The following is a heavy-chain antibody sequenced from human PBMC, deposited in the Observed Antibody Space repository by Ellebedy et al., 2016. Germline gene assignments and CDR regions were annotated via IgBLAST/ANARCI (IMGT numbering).Heavy chain of an antibody. D-gene: IGHD5-24*01. CDR1: GFTVSSNY. V-gene: IGHV3-66*01. CDR2: IYSGGST. Sequence: GESLKISCAASGFTVSSNYMSWVRQAPGKGLEWVSVIYSGGSTYYADSVKGRFTISRDNSKNTLYLQMNSLRAEDTAVYHCARDVADGYREFDYWGQGTLVTVSS. CDR3: ARDVADGYREFDY. J-gene: IGHJ4*02.